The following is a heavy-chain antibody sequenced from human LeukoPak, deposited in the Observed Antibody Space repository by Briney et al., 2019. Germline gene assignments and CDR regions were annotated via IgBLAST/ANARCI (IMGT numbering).Heavy chain of an antibody. D-gene: IGHD2-21*02. CDR2: IYTSGST. Sequence: SETLSLTCTVSGGSISSGSYYWSWIRQPPGKGLGWIGRIYTSGSTNYNPSLKSRVTISVDTSKNQFSLKLSSVTAADTAVYYCAREQPYCGGDCYSDYWGQGTLVTVSS. CDR1: GGSISSGSYY. J-gene: IGHJ4*02. V-gene: IGHV4-61*02. CDR3: AREQPYCGGDCYSDY.